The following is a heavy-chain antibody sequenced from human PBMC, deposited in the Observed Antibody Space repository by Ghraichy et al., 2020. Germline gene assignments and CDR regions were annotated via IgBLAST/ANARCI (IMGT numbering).Heavy chain of an antibody. CDR1: RFPFSHYG. Sequence: GESLNISCEASRFPFSHYGMHWVRQAPGKGLEWVAVIWFDGSHIYYGDTVKGRVTISRDNSKNTLYLEMNSVRAEDTAVYYCARDGSSVTPSYYYYMDVWGKGTKVTVSS. J-gene: IGHJ6*03. CDR2: IWFDGSHI. CDR3: ARDGSSVTPSYYYYMDV. D-gene: IGHD3-10*01. V-gene: IGHV3-33*01.